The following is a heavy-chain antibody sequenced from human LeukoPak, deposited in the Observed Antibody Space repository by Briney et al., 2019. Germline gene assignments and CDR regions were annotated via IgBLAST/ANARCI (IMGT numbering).Heavy chain of an antibody. D-gene: IGHD3-22*01. Sequence: PGGSLRLSCAASGFTFSSYWMSWVRQAPGKGLEWVANIKQDGSEKYYVDSVKGRFTISRDNAKNSLYLQMNSLRAEDTAVYYCARGPYYYDSSGYYPLWGQGTLVTVSS. V-gene: IGHV3-7*01. CDR2: IKQDGSEK. CDR3: ARGPYYYDSSGYYPL. J-gene: IGHJ4*02. CDR1: GFTFSSYW.